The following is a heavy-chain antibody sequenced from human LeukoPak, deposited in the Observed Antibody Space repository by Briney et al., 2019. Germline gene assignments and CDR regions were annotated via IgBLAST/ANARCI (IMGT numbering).Heavy chain of an antibody. J-gene: IGHJ6*03. CDR3: AKAGDNSGYYPAFYYYMDV. Sequence: SGRSLRLSCAASGFTLNSNGMHWVRQAPGKGLEGVALIWYDGSNKYYADSVKGRFTISRDNSKNTLYLQMNSLRAEDTAVYYCAKAGDNSGYYPAFYYYMDVWGRGTTITVSS. CDR1: GFTLNSNG. CDR2: IWYDGSNK. V-gene: IGHV3-33*06. D-gene: IGHD3-22*01.